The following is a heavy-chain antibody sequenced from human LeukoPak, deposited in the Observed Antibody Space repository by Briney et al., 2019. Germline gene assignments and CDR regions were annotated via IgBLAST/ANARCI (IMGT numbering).Heavy chain of an antibody. Sequence: NPSEPLSLTCTVSGGPISSYSWSWIRQPAGKGLEWIGRIYTSGSTNYNPSLKSRVTMSVDTSKNQFSLKLSSVTAADTAVYYCARDYYDYVWGSYRDDAFDIWGQGTMVTVSS. CDR1: GGPISSYS. CDR3: ARDYYDYVWGSYRDDAFDI. CDR2: IYTSGST. V-gene: IGHV4-4*07. D-gene: IGHD3-16*02. J-gene: IGHJ3*02.